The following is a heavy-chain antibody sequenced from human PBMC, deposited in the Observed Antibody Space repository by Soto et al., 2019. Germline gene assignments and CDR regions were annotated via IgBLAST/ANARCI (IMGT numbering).Heavy chain of an antibody. Sequence: SETLSLTCTVSGGSISSGGYYWSWIRQHPGKGLEWIGYIYHSGITNYNPSLRSRVSMSVDKSNNEFSLSLTSVTAADTAVYYCATLPPRIVVVFTEMPTWGQGILVTVSS. D-gene: IGHD2-21*01. V-gene: IGHV4-31*09. CDR2: IYHSGIT. J-gene: IGHJ5*02. CDR1: GGSISSGGYY. CDR3: ATLPPRIVVVFTEMPT.